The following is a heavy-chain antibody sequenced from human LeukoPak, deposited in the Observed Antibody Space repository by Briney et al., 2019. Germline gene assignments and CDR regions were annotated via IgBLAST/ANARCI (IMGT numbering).Heavy chain of an antibody. Sequence: GGSLRLSCEASGFIFSNFWMYWVRQVPGKGLIWVARINSDGKTINYGDSVRGRFTISRDNAKKTPYLQLNSLRVEDTALYYCARGQSYMDVWGKGTTVTVSS. V-gene: IGHV3-74*01. J-gene: IGHJ6*03. CDR1: GFIFSNFW. CDR2: INSDGKTI. CDR3: ARGQSYMDV.